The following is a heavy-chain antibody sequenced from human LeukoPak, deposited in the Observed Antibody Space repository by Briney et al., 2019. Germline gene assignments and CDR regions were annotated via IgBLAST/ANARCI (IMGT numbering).Heavy chain of an antibody. Sequence: GASVKVSCKASGYTFTSYGISWVRQAPGQGLEWMGWISAYNGNTNYAQELQGRVTMTTDTSTSTAYMELRSLRSDDTAVYYCARGGSYRSSWYWSYFDYWDQGTLVTVSS. V-gene: IGHV1-18*01. CDR1: GYTFTSYG. J-gene: IGHJ4*02. CDR3: ARGGSYRSSWYWSYFDY. D-gene: IGHD6-13*01. CDR2: ISAYNGNT.